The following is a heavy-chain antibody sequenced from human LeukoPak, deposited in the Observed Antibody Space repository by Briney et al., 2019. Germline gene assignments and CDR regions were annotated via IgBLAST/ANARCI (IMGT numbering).Heavy chain of an antibody. J-gene: IGHJ3*02. CDR2: ISGSGGNT. D-gene: IGHD3-10*01. Sequence: GGSLRLSCAASKFTFSSYAMSWVRQAPGKGLEWVSAISGSGGNTYYADSVKGRFTISRDNSKNMLYLQMNSLRAEDTAVYYCAKDPYDSGSYYSAAFDIWGQGTMVTVSS. CDR3: AKDPYDSGSYYSAAFDI. V-gene: IGHV3-23*01. CDR1: KFTFSSYA.